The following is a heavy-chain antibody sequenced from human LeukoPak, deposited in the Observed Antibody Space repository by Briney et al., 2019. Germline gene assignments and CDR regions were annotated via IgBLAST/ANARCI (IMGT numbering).Heavy chain of an antibody. J-gene: IGHJ4*02. D-gene: IGHD6-19*01. CDR3: AREDSSGWYRY. CDR1: GYTFSSYG. V-gene: IGHV1-18*01. CDR2: ISGYNGNT. Sequence: ASVKVSCKASGYTFSSYGISWVRQAPGQGLEWMGWISGYNGNTNYAQKLQGRVTMTTDTSTSTAYMELRSLRSDDTAVYYCAREDSSGWYRYWGQGTLVTVSS.